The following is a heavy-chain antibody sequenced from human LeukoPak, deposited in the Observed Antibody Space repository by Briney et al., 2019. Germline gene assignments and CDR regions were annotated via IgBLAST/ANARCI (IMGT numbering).Heavy chain of an antibody. CDR3: ARSGLNRFDS. CDR2: IRHDGSNK. CDR1: GFTFSSYG. V-gene: IGHV3-33*08. J-gene: IGHJ4*02. Sequence: GGSLRLSCAASGFTFSSYGMHWVRQAPGKGLEWVAFIRHDGSNKYYADSVKGRFTIPRDNSKNTLYLQMNTLRAEDTAVYYCARSGLNRFDSWGQGTLVTVSS. D-gene: IGHD2-15*01.